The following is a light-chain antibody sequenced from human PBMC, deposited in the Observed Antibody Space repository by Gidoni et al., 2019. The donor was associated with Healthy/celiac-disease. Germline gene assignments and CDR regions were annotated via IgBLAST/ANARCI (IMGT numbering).Light chain of an antibody. J-gene: IGLJ2*01. CDR2: QDS. Sequence: YELTQPPSVSVSPGQTASITCSGDKLGDKYACWYQQKPGQSPVLVIYQDSKRPSGIPERFSGSNSGNTATLTISGTQAMDEADYYCQAWDSSVVFGGGTKLTVL. CDR1: KLGDKY. CDR3: QAWDSSVV. V-gene: IGLV3-1*01.